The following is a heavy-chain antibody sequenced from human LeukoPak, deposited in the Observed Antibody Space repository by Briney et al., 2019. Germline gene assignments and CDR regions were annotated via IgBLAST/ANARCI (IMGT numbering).Heavy chain of an antibody. CDR2: INHSEGT. CDR3: ARHGIFYDTSGYSNWFDP. Sequence: PSETLSLTCAVYGGSFSGYHWSWVRQPPGKGLEWIGEINHSEGTNYNPSLKSRVTISVDTSKNQFSLKLRSVTDADTAIYYCARHGIFYDTSGYSNWFDPWGQGTLVTVSS. CDR1: GGSFSGYH. V-gene: IGHV4-34*01. D-gene: IGHD3-22*01. J-gene: IGHJ5*02.